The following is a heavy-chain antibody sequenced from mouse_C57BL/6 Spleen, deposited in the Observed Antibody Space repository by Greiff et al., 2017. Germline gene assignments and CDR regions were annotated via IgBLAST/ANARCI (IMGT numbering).Heavy chain of an antibody. CDR1: GYTFTSYW. CDR2: IDPSDSCT. CDR3: ASNCASSGSYYFDY. V-gene: IGHV1-50*01. J-gene: IGHJ2*01. Sequence: QVQLQQPGAELVQPGASVKLSCKASGYTFTSYWMQWVKQRPGRGLEWIGEIDPSDSCTNYNQKFKGKATLTVDTSSSTAYMQRSRLTSEASADYYCASNCASSGSYYFDYWGQGTTLTVSS. D-gene: IGHD1-1*01.